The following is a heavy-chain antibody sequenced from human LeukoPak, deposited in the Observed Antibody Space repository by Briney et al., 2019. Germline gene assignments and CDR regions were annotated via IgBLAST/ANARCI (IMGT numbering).Heavy chain of an antibody. J-gene: IGHJ4*02. Sequence: ASVKVSCKASGYTFTGYYMHWVRQAPGQGLEWMGWISPNSGATNYAQKFQGRVTMTRDTSISTAYMELSRLRSDDTAVYYCARVGRRAAAGTPFDYWGQGTLVTVSS. D-gene: IGHD6-13*01. V-gene: IGHV1-2*02. CDR3: ARVGRRAAAGTPFDY. CDR1: GYTFTGYY. CDR2: ISPNSGAT.